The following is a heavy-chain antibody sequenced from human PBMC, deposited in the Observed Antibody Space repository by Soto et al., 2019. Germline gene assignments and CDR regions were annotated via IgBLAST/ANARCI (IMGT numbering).Heavy chain of an antibody. J-gene: IGHJ3*02. D-gene: IGHD3-10*01. CDR2: IIPIFGTA. Sequence: SVKVSCKASGGTFSSYAISWVRQAPGQGLEWMGGIIPIFGTANYAQKFQGRVTITADESTSTAYMELSSLRSEDTAVYYCARDIGVYYGSGTDAFDIWGQGTMVTVSS. CDR1: GGTFSSYA. CDR3: ARDIGVYYGSGTDAFDI. V-gene: IGHV1-69*13.